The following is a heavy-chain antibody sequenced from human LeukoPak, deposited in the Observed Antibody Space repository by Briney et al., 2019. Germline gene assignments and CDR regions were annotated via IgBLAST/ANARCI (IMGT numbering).Heavy chain of an antibody. CDR1: GGFISSYY. D-gene: IGHD5-12*01. Sequence: PSETLSLTCTVSGGFISSYYWSWIRQPPGKGLEWIGYIYYSGSTSYNPSLKSRVTMSADTSKNQFSLRLSSVTAADTAVYYCARRGAYSGNDLAWYFDLWGRGTPVTVSS. CDR3: ARRGAYSGNDLAWYFDL. V-gene: IGHV4-59*08. J-gene: IGHJ2*01. CDR2: IYYSGST.